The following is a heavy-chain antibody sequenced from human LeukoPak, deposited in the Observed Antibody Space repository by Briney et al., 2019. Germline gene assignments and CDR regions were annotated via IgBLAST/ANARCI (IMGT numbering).Heavy chain of an antibody. Sequence: GGSLRLSCEASGFTFNTYAIYWVRQAPGKGLEWVSGICGSGGCTYYADSVKGRSTISRDNSKNTVYLQMNSLIADDTAVYYCAKTTVGYSSGRYPGWPADCWGQGTLVTVSS. CDR1: GFTFNTYA. CDR2: ICGSGGCT. D-gene: IGHD6-19*01. J-gene: IGHJ4*02. CDR3: AKTTVGYSSGRYPGWPADC. V-gene: IGHV3-23*01.